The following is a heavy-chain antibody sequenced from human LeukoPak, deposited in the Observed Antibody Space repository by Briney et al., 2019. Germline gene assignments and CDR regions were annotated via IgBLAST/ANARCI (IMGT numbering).Heavy chain of an antibody. D-gene: IGHD2-2*01. CDR1: GFTFSSYS. V-gene: IGHV3-21*01. CDR2: ISSSSSYI. Sequence: GGSLRLSCAASGFTFSSYSMNWVRQAPGKGLEWVSSISSSSSYIYYADSVKGRFTISRDNAKNSLYLQMNRLRAEDTAVYYCARGYCSSTSCYPDYWGQGTLVTVSS. J-gene: IGHJ4*02. CDR3: ARGYCSSTSCYPDY.